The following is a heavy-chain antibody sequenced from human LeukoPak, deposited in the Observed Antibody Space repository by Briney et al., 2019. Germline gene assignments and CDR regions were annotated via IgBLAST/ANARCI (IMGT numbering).Heavy chain of an antibody. J-gene: IGHJ3*02. V-gene: IGHV1-2*02. CDR3: AKGIVGATGRDAFDI. CDR1: GYTFTGYY. CDR2: INPNSGGT. D-gene: IGHD1-26*01. Sequence: GASVKVSCKASGYTFTGYYMHWVRQAPGQGLEWMGWINPNSGGTNYAQKFQGRVTMTRDTSISTAYMELSRLRSDDTAVYYCAKGIVGATGRDAFDIWGQGTMVTVSS.